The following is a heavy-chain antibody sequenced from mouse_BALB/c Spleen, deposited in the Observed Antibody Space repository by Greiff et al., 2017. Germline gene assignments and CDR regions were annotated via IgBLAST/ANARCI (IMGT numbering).Heavy chain of an antibody. J-gene: IGHJ1*01. CDR2: IDPANGNT. D-gene: IGHD1-2*01. Sequence: EVQLKESGAELVKPGASVKLSCTASGFNIKDTYMHWVKQRPEQGLEWIGRIDPANGNTKYDPKFQGKATITADTSSNTAYLQLSSLTSEDTAVYYCARAGITTANWYFDVWGAGTTVTVSS. CDR3: ARAGITTANWYFDV. CDR1: GFNIKDTY. V-gene: IGHV14-3*02.